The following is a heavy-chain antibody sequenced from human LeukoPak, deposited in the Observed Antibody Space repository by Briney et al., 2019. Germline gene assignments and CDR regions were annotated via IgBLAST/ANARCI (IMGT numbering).Heavy chain of an antibody. CDR2: IYTSGST. Sequence: PSEALSLTCTVSGGSISSGSYYWSWIRQPAGKGLEWIGRIYTSGSTNYNPSLKSRVTISVDTSKKQVSLNLTSVTAADTAVYYCARVHCGGDCYRGDAFDTWGQGTMVTVSS. CDR1: GGSISSGSYY. V-gene: IGHV4-61*02. D-gene: IGHD2-21*02. CDR3: ARVHCGGDCYRGDAFDT. J-gene: IGHJ3*02.